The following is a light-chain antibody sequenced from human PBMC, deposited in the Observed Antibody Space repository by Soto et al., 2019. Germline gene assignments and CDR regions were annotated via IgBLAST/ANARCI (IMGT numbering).Light chain of an antibody. CDR3: SLYTSSSTPYV. Sequence: QSVLTQPPSVSGSPGQSVTISCTGTSSDVGSYNRVSWYQQPPGTAPKLLIYEVNNRPSGVPDRFSGSKSGNTASLTISGLQAEDEADYYCSLYTSSSTPYVFGTGTKLTVL. CDR1: SSDVGSYNR. V-gene: IGLV2-18*01. J-gene: IGLJ1*01. CDR2: EVN.